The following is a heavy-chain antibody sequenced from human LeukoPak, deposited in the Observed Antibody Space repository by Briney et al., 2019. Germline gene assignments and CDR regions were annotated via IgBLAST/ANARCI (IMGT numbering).Heavy chain of an antibody. J-gene: IGHJ6*02. CDR1: GFTFSSYA. CDR3: ARDGPIVVVPAATDYYYYGMDV. Sequence: GGSLRLSCAASGFTFSSYAMSWVRQAPGKGLEWVSAISFSGTNTYYADSVKGRFTISRDNLKNTLYLQMNSLRAEDTAVYYCARDGPIVVVPAATDYYYYGMDVWGQGTTVTVSS. D-gene: IGHD2-2*01. V-gene: IGHV3-23*01. CDR2: ISFSGTNT.